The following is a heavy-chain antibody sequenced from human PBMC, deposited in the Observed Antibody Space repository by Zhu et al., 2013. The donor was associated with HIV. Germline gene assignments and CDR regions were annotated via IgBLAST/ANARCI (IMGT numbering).Heavy chain of an antibody. J-gene: IGHJ5*02. CDR3: ASSQSYDFWSGNNWFDP. CDR1: LHLYQLW. D-gene: IGHD3-3*01. V-gene: IGHV1-18*01. CDR2: QRLTMVT. Sequence: QVQLVQSGAEVKKPGGLSEGLLQGFWLHLYQLWYQLGATGPLDKGLSGMGMDQRLTMVTQNYAQKLQGRVTMTTDTSTSTAYMELRSLRSDDTAVYYCASSQSYDFWSGNNWFDPWGQGTLGHRLL.